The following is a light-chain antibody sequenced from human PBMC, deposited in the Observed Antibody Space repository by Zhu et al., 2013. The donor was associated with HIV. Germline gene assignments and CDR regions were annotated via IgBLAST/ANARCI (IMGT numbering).Light chain of an antibody. Sequence: EIVMTQSPATLSVSPGERATLSCRASQSVSSNLAWYQQKPGQAPRLLIYGVSSRATGIPDRFSGSGSGTDFTLSISRLEPEDFAVYYCQQYGTSLITFGGGTKVEIK. CDR1: QSVSSN. J-gene: IGKJ4*01. CDR3: QQYGTSLIT. V-gene: IGKV3-20*01. CDR2: GVS.